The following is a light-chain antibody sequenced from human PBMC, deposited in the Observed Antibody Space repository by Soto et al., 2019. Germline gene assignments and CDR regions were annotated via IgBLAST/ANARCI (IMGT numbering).Light chain of an antibody. CDR2: EVS. V-gene: IGLV2-14*01. J-gene: IGLJ1*01. Sequence: QSAVTQPASVSGSPGQSITISCTGTSSDVGAYNYVSWYQQHPGKAPKLMIYEVSNRPSGVSNRFSGSKSGNTASLTISGLQAEDEADYYCSSYTSSSPYVFGTGTKVTVL. CDR3: SSYTSSSPYV. CDR1: SSDVGAYNY.